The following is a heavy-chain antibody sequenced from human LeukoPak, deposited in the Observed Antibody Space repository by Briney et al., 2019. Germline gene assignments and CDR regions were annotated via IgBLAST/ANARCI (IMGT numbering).Heavy chain of an antibody. CDR2: IYYSGST. D-gene: IGHD2-21*02. V-gene: IGHV4-39*02. Sequence: PSETLSLTCTVSGGSISSRSYYWGWIRQPPGKGLEWIGIIYYSGSTYSNPSLRSRVAISVDTSKNQFSLKLSSVTAADTAVYYCAREHIVVVTAIPGSSTPTPRFDYWGQGTLVTVSS. J-gene: IGHJ4*02. CDR3: AREHIVVVTAIPGSSTPTPRFDY. CDR1: GGSISSRSYY.